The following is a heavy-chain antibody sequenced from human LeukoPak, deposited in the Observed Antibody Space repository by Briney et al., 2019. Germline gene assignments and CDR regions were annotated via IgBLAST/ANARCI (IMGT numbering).Heavy chain of an antibody. CDR2: INSDGSST. CDR3: ARDPLCSSASCYGWFDP. V-gene: IGHV3-74*01. Sequence: GGSLRLSCAASGFIFNYYWIHWVRQAPGKGLVWVSRINSDGSSTNYAASVKGRFTISRDNTKNTVYLQMTSLRAEDTAVYYCARDPLCSSASCYGWFDPWGQGTLVTVSS. J-gene: IGHJ5*02. CDR1: GFIFNYYW. D-gene: IGHD2-2*01.